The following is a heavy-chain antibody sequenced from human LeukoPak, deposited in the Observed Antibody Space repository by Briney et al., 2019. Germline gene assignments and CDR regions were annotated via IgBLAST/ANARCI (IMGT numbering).Heavy chain of an antibody. CDR1: GGSISSGGYY. CDR2: IYYSGST. Sequence: SETLSLTCTVSGGSISSGGYYWSWIRQHPGKGLEWIGYIYYSGSTYYNPSLKSRVTISVDTFKNQFSLKLSSVTAADTAVYYCARVSGYSYGRYFDYWGQGTLVTVSS. V-gene: IGHV4-31*03. D-gene: IGHD5-18*01. J-gene: IGHJ4*02. CDR3: ARVSGYSYGRYFDY.